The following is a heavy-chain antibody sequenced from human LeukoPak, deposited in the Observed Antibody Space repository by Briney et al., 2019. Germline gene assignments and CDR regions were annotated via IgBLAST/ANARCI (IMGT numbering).Heavy chain of an antibody. Sequence: GGSLRLSCAASGFTFSSYGMHWVRQAPGKGLEWVAFIRYDGSNKYYADSVKGRFTISRDNSKATLYLQMNSLRAEDTAVYYCAKSAAIAHHYYYYMDVWGKGTTVTVSS. CDR1: GFTFSSYG. CDR3: AKSAAIAHHYYYYMDV. CDR2: IRYDGSNK. D-gene: IGHD2-2*02. V-gene: IGHV3-30*02. J-gene: IGHJ6*03.